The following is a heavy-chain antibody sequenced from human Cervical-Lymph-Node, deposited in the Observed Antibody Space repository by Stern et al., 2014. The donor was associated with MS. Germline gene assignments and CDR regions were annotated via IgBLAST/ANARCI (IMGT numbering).Heavy chain of an antibody. CDR3: ARVVRFLEWVPFDP. Sequence: QVQLQESGSGLVRPSQTLSLTCTVSGGSVSSGGYTWSWLRPPPGKGLEWIGYIYEDESSYYNPSLKSRVTISIDRSKNQFSLRLSSMTAADTALYYCARVVRFLEWVPFDPWGQGILVTVSS. CDR2: IYEDESS. V-gene: IGHV4-30-2*01. J-gene: IGHJ5*02. D-gene: IGHD3-3*01. CDR1: GGSVSSGGYT.